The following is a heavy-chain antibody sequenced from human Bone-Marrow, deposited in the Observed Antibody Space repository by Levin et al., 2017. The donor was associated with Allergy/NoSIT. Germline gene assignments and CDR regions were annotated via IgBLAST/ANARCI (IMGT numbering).Heavy chain of an antibody. D-gene: IGHD3-22*01. CDR3: ARESRAQTYYYDSSGYYLDY. V-gene: IGHV3-33*01. CDR1: GFTFSSYG. J-gene: IGHJ4*02. Sequence: GGSLRLSCAASGFTFSSYGMHWVRQAPGKGLEWVAVIWYDGSNKYYADSVKGRFTISRDNSKNTLYLQMNSLRAEDTAVYYCARESRAQTYYYDSSGYYLDYWGQGTLVTVSS. CDR2: IWYDGSNK.